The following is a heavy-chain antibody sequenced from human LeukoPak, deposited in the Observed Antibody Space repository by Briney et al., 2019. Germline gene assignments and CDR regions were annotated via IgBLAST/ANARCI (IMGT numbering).Heavy chain of an antibody. CDR3: ARGSRIAARQFHPFDY. CDR1: GGSISSGGYY. V-gene: IGHV4-31*03. D-gene: IGHD6-6*01. CDR2: IYYSGST. Sequence: RASQTLSLTCTVSGGSISSGGYYWSWIRQHPGKGLEWIGYIYYSGSTYYNPSLKSRVTISVDTSKNQFSLKLSSVTAADTAVYYCARGSRIAARQFHPFDYWGQGTLVTVSS. J-gene: IGHJ4*02.